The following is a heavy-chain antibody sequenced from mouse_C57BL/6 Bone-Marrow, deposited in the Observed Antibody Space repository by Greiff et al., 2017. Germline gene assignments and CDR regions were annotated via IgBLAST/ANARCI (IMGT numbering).Heavy chain of an antibody. CDR3: ARGGVPAWFAD. D-gene: IGHD2-14*01. CDR2: LNPSNGGT. Sequence: QVQLQQPGTELVKPGASVKLSCKASGYTFTSYWMHWVKQRPGPGLEWIGNLNPSNGGTNYNENFKSKATLPVAKSSSTAYKQLSSLTSEDSAVYYCARGGVPAWFADWGQGTLVTVSA. CDR1: GYTFTSYW. J-gene: IGHJ3*01. V-gene: IGHV1-53*01.